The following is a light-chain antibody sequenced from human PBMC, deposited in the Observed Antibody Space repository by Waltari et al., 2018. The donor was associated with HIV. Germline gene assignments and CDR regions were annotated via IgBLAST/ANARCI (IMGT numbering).Light chain of an antibody. CDR2: DVT. V-gene: IGLV2-14*01. CDR3: ASYITSATPV. J-gene: IGLJ2*01. CDR1: VDDYKY. Sequence: QSALTQPASVSGSPGQSITISCDVDDYKYVSWYQHHPGKAPKVIIYDVTNRPSGLSYRFSGSKSGNTATLTISGLQPEDEADYFCASYITSATPVIGGGTKLTVL.